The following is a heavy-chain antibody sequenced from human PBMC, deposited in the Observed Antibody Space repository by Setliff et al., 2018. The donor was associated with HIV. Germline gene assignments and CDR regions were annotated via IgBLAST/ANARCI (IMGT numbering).Heavy chain of an antibody. CDR2: ISQSGKT. CDR1: ADSIGTNHW. V-gene: IGHV4-4*02. J-gene: IGHJ4*02. Sequence: ASETLSLTCAVSADSIGTNHWWNWVRQPPGKGLEWIGEISQSGKTNYHPSLKSRITISMEASKTHFSLTLNSVTAADTAVYYCARAVAASATSVVDYWGQGTLVTVSS. CDR3: ARAVAASATSVVDY. D-gene: IGHD6-13*01.